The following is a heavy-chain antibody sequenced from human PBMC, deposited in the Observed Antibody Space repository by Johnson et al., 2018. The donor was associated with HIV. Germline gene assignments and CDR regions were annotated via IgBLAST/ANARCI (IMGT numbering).Heavy chain of an antibody. D-gene: IGHD6-19*01. CDR1: GFTFSSYA. CDR2: ISYDGSNK. CDR3: ARDRGRGWYGRVDAFDI. J-gene: IGHJ3*02. Sequence: QVQLVESGGGVVQPGRSLRLSCAASGFTFSSYAMHWVRQAPGKGLEWVAVISYDGSNKYYADSVKGRFTISRDNSKNTLYLQMNSLSAEDTAVYYCARDRGRGWYGRVDAFDIWGQGTMVTVSS. V-gene: IGHV3-30-3*01.